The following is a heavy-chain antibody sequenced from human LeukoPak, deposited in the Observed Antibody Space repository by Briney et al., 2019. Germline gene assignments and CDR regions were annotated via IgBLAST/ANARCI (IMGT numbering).Heavy chain of an antibody. CDR3: ARASKGYYDFWSGPYYFDY. J-gene: IGHJ4*02. Sequence: PGGSLRLSCAASGFTVSSNYMSRVRQAPGKGLEWVSVIYSGGSTYYADSVKRRFTISRDNSKNTLYLQMNSLRAEDTAVYYCARASKGYYDFWSGPYYFDYWGQGTLVTVSS. V-gene: IGHV3-53*01. CDR2: IYSGGST. CDR1: GFTVSSNY. D-gene: IGHD3-3*01.